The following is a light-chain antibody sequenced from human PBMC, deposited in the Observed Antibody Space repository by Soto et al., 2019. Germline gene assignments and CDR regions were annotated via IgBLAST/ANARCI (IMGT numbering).Light chain of an antibody. CDR1: QSVGGDY. CDR3: QQYGGSPLVT. CDR2: DAS. Sequence: EVVLTQSPGTLSLSPGARATLSCRASQSVGGDYVAWYQQKPGQAPRLLIYDASRRATGIPDRFSGSGSGPPFTLTISRLEPEDFALYYFQQYGGSPLVTFGGGPQFEIK. V-gene: IGKV3-20*01. J-gene: IGKJ4*01.